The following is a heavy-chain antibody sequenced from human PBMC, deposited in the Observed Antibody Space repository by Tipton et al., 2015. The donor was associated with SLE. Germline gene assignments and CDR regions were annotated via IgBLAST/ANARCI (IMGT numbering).Heavy chain of an antibody. CDR1: GYSFTSYW. Sequence: VQLVQSGAEVKKPGESLKISCKDSGYSFTSYWIGWVRQMPGEGLEWMGIIYPGDSNTRYSPSFQGQVTISADKSISTAYLQWSSLKASDTAMYYCARRGFCSGGSCYYDGDVWGQGTTVTVSS. CDR3: ARRGFCSGGSCYYDGDV. V-gene: IGHV5-51*03. CDR2: IYPGDSNT. J-gene: IGHJ6*02. D-gene: IGHD2-15*01.